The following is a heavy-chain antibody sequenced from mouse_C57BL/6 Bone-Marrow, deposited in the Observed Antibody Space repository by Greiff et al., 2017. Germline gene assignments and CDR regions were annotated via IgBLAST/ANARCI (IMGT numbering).Heavy chain of an antibody. Sequence: QVQLQQPGAELVMPGASVKLSCKASGYTFTSYWMHWVKQRPGQGLEWIGEIDPSDSYTNYNQKFKGKSTLTVDKSSSTAYMQLSILTSEDSAVYYCARGQLSYWGQGTTLTVSS. J-gene: IGHJ2*01. D-gene: IGHD1-3*01. CDR2: IDPSDSYT. V-gene: IGHV1-69*01. CDR1: GYTFTSYW. CDR3: ARGQLSY.